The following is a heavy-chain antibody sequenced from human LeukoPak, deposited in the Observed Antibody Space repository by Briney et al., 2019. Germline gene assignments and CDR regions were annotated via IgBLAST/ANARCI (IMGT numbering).Heavy chain of an antibody. CDR1: GYTFTSYY. CDR3: ARGIRSSFYYYYYMDV. D-gene: IGHD4-17*01. J-gene: IGHJ6*03. V-gene: IGHV1-46*01. Sequence: ASVKVSCKASGYTFTSYYMHWVRQAPGQGLEWMGIINPSGGSTSYAQKFQGRVTMTRDTSTSTVYMELSRLRSDDTAVYYCARGIRSSFYYYYYMDVWGKGTTVTVSS. CDR2: INPSGGST.